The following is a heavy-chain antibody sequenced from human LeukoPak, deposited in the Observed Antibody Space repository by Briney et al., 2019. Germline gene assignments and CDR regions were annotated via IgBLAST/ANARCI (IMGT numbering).Heavy chain of an antibody. Sequence: SETLSLTCAVYGGSFSGYYWSWIRQPPGKGLEWIGEINHSGGTNYNPSLKSRVTISVDTSKNQFSLKLSSVTAADTAVYYCARGHDCSGGSCSSKGYDYWGQGTLVTVSS. V-gene: IGHV4-34*01. CDR3: ARGHDCSGGSCSSKGYDY. D-gene: IGHD2-15*01. CDR2: INHSGGT. CDR1: GGSFSGYY. J-gene: IGHJ4*02.